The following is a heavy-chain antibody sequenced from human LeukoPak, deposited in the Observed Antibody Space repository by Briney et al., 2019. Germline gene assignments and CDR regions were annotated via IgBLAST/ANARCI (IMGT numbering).Heavy chain of an antibody. J-gene: IGHJ5*02. CDR1: GGSITSYY. D-gene: IGHD3-10*01. V-gene: IGHV4-4*07. Sequence: SETLSLTCSVSGGSITSYYLSWIRQPAGKGLEWIGRIHSGTTTYNPSLKSRVTMSLDTSKSQVSLTLSSVTAADTALYYCARDSGTTGEVKFDPWGQGTLVTVSS. CDR2: IHSGTT. CDR3: ARDSGTTGEVKFDP.